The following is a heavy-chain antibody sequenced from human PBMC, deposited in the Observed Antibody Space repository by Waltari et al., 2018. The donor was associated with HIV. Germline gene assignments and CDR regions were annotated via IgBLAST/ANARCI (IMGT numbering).Heavy chain of an antibody. CDR3: ARSFSGYSNYFDP. CDR2: MSYSGDT. D-gene: IGHD4-4*01. V-gene: IGHV4-39*01. Sequence: QLQLQGSGPGLVKSSETLSLTCTVSGGSMTSSSYYWGWIRQPPGKGLEWIGSMSYSGDTSHNPSLRSRLTISVDTSKNQFSLKLTSVTAADTAVYYCARSFSGYSNYFDPWGQGTLVTVSS. J-gene: IGHJ5*02. CDR1: GGSMTSSSYY.